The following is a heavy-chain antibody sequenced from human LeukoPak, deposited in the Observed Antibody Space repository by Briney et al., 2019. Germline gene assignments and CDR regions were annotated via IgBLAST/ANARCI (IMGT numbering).Heavy chain of an antibody. J-gene: IGHJ4*02. CDR1: GFTFSSYW. V-gene: IGHV3-74*01. Sequence: GGSLRLSCAASGFTFSSYWMHWVRQAPGKGLVWVSRINSDGSSTNYADSVEGRFTISRDNAKNTRYLQMNRLRAEARAVYSCARGPSIMITFGGVIAAELDYWGQGTLVTVSS. CDR3: ARGPSIMITFGGVIAAELDY. CDR2: INSDGSST. D-gene: IGHD3-16*02.